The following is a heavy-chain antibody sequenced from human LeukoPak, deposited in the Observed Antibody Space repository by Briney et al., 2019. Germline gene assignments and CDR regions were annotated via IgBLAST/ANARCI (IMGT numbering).Heavy chain of an antibody. V-gene: IGHV3-23*01. J-gene: IGHJ3*02. CDR1: GFTFSNYA. Sequence: GGSLRLSCAASGFTFSNYAMSWVRQAPGKGLEWVSGFSGGGTNTNYADSVKGRFTISRDNSKNTLYLQMNSLRAEDTAVYYCAKGRSSSFYVASDIWGQGTRVTVSS. CDR2: FSGGGTNT. CDR3: AKGRSSSFYVASDI. D-gene: IGHD6-13*01.